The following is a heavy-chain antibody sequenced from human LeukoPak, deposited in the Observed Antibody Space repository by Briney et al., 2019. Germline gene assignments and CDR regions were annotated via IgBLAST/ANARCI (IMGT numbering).Heavy chain of an antibody. V-gene: IGHV1-46*01. J-gene: IGHJ4*02. CDR3: ARVPVGATGHFFDY. D-gene: IGHD1-26*01. CDR2: INPSGGST. Sequence: ASVKVSCKASGYTFTGYYMHWVRQAPGQGLEWMGWINPSGGSTSYAQKFQGRVTMTRDMSTSTVYMELSSLRSEDTAVYYCARVPVGATGHFFDYWGQGTLVTVSS. CDR1: GYTFTGYY.